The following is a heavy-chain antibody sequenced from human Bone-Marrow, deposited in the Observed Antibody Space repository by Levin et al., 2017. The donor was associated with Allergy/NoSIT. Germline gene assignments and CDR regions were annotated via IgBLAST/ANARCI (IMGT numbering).Heavy chain of an antibody. D-gene: IGHD3-9*01. V-gene: IGHV4-39*07. J-gene: IGHJ4*02. CDR2: IYYSGST. CDR1: GGSISSSSYY. CDR3: ASLSGYHQYYFDY. Sequence: SETLSLTCTVSGGSISSSSYYWGWIRQPPGTGLEWIGSIYYSGSTYYNPSLKSRVTISVDTSKNQFSLKLSSVTAADTAVYYCASLSGYHQYYFDYWGQGTLVTVSS.